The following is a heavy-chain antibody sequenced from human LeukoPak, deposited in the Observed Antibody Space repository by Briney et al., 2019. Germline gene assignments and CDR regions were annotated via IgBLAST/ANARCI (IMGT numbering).Heavy chain of an antibody. D-gene: IGHD6-19*01. J-gene: IGHJ4*02. CDR2: ISSSSSYI. CDR3: ARAAYSSGSPFDY. V-gene: IGHV3-21*01. CDR1: GFTFSSYN. Sequence: GGSLRLSCAASGFTFSSYNMNWVRQAAGKGLEWVSSISSSSSYIYYADSVKGRFTISRDNAKNSLYLQMNSLRAEDTAVYYCARAAYSSGSPFDYWGQGTLVTVSS.